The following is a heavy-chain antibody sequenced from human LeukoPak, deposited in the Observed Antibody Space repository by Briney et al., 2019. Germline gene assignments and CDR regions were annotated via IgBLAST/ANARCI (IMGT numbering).Heavy chain of an antibody. CDR1: GGSISSGSYY. CDR2: IYTSGST. D-gene: IGHD1-1*01. CDR3: ARTLRPPNLNWYFDY. Sequence: SETLSLTCTVSGGSISSGSYYWSWIRQPAGKGLEWIGRIYTSGSTNYNPSLKSRVTISVDTSKDQFSLKLSSVTAADTAIYYCARTLRPPNLNWYFDYWGQGILVTVSS. V-gene: IGHV4-61*02. J-gene: IGHJ4*02.